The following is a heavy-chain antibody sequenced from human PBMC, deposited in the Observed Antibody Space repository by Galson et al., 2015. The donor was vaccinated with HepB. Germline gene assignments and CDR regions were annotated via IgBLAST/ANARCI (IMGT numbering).Heavy chain of an antibody. CDR1: GFTFSDYY. V-gene: IGHV3-11*01. CDR2: ISSSGSTI. Sequence: SLRLSCAASGFTFSDYYMSWIRQAPGKGLEWVSYISSSGSTIYYADSVKGRFTISRDNAKNSLYLQMNSLRAEDTAVYYCARVVTGVVVPAAIPLDYWGQGTLVTVSS. D-gene: IGHD2-2*02. CDR3: ARVVTGVVVPAAIPLDY. J-gene: IGHJ4*02.